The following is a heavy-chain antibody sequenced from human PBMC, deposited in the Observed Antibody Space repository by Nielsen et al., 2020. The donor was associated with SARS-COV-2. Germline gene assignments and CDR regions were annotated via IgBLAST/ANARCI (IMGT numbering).Heavy chain of an antibody. Sequence: GSLRLSCTVSGGSIYNYYWSWIRRPPGKGLEWIGYIFHSGRTNYNPSLKNRVAMSVDTSKNQLSLNLGSVTAADTAVYYCARYFTLGTSATHFDFWCQGALVTVSS. CDR1: GGSIYNYY. V-gene: IGHV4-59*01. CDR2: IFHSGRT. CDR3: ARYFTLGTSATHFDF. J-gene: IGHJ4*02. D-gene: IGHD2-2*01.